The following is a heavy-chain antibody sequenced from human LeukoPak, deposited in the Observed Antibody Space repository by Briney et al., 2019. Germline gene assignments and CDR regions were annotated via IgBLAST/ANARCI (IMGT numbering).Heavy chain of an antibody. CDR1: GSSFTNYY. V-gene: IGHV1-46*01. D-gene: IGHD3-22*01. J-gene: IGHJ4*02. Sequence: GASVKVSCKGAGSSFTNYYMHWVRQAPGQGLEWMGIINPGGDSTTYAQKFQVRVPMTRDTSTSTVYMEVSSLRSEDTAVYYCARAGYDSSGYYSYWGQGTLVTVSS. CDR3: ARAGYDSSGYYSY. CDR2: INPGGDST.